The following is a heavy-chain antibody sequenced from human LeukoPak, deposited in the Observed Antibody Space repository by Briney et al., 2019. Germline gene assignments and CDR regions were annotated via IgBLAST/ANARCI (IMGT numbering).Heavy chain of an antibody. CDR2: ISSSGSGDTT. V-gene: IGHV3-23*01. Sequence: GGSLRLSCAASGVTLSTYAMSWARQAPGKGLEWVSGISSSGSGDTTYYAASVKGRFTISRDSSKNTLYLQMNSLRAEDTAVYYCAKGNLFRPYFDYWGQGTLVTVSS. J-gene: IGHJ4*02. CDR1: GVTLSTYA. CDR3: AKGNLFRPYFDY.